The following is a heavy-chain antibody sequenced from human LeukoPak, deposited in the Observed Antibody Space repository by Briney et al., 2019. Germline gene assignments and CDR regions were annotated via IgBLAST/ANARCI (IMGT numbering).Heavy chain of an antibody. Sequence: GGSLRLSCAASGFTFDDFGISWVRQAPGKGLEWVSAISGSGGSTYYADSVKGRFTISRDNSKNTLYLQMNSLRAEDTAVYYCAKDGVAVAGKEDYFDYWGQGTLVTVSS. CDR3: AKDGVAVAGKEDYFDY. V-gene: IGHV3-23*01. D-gene: IGHD6-19*01. CDR1: GFTFDDFG. CDR2: ISGSGGST. J-gene: IGHJ4*02.